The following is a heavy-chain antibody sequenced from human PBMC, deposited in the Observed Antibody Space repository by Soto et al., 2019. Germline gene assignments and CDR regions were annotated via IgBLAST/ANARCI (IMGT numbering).Heavy chain of an antibody. CDR3: ARDFGAVAGPFDY. J-gene: IGHJ4*02. CDR2: IYSGGST. V-gene: IGHV3-66*01. CDR1: GFTVSSNY. Sequence: GGSLILSCAASGFTVSSNYMSWVRQAPGKGLEWVSVIYSGGSTYYADSVKGRFTISRDNSKNTLYLQMNSLRAEDTAVYYCARDFGAVAGPFDYWGQGTLVTVSS. D-gene: IGHD6-19*01.